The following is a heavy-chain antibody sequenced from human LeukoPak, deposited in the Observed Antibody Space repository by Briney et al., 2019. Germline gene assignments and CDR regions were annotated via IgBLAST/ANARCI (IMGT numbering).Heavy chain of an antibody. D-gene: IGHD5/OR15-5a*01. J-gene: IGHJ4*02. CDR3: ARGKSPRVPAFGY. Sequence: GGSLRLSCAASGFTFSSYAMHWVRQAPGKGLEWVAVISYDGSNKYYADSVKGRFTISRDNSKNTLYLQMNSLRAEDTAVYYCARGKSPRVPAFGYWGQGTLVTVSS. CDR1: GFTFSSYA. V-gene: IGHV3-30-3*01. CDR2: ISYDGSNK.